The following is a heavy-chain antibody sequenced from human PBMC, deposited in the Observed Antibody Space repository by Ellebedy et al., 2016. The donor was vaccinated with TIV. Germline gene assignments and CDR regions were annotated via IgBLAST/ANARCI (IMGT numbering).Heavy chain of an antibody. CDR1: GFTFSDYW. Sequence: GGSLRLSXAASGFTFSDYWMNWVRQAPGKGLEWVANIKQDGSLRYYVDSVRGRFTISRDNAKKSLFLQMNSLRVEDTAMYYCAKERDEYRSTSFDYWGQGTLVTVSS. CDR2: IKQDGSLR. D-gene: IGHD6-6*01. J-gene: IGHJ4*02. V-gene: IGHV3-7*01. CDR3: AKERDEYRSTSFDY.